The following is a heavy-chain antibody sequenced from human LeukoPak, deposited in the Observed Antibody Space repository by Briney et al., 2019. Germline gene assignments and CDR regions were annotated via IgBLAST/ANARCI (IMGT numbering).Heavy chain of an antibody. CDR2: ISYDGSNK. CDR1: GFTFSSYG. D-gene: IGHD5-18*01. J-gene: IGHJ4*02. CDR3: AKDAMVY. V-gene: IGHV3-30*18. Sequence: GGSLRLSCAASGFTFSSYGMHWVRQAPGKGLKWVAVISYDGSNKYYADSVKGRFTISRDNSKNTLYLQMNSLRAEDTAVYYCAKDAMVYWGQGTLVTVSS.